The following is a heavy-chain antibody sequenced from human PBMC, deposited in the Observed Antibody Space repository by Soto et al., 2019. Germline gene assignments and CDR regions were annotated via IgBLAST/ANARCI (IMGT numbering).Heavy chain of an antibody. CDR3: TRVLDGSGSTASH. Sequence: EVQLVESGGGLVKPGWSLRLSCAASGFTFSFVWMNWVRQAPGKGLEWVGRIKSKTDGGTTDYAAPVKGRFTISRDDSKNTLSLQMNSLKIEDTAVYDCTRVLDGSGSTASHGGQGNLVTVSS. J-gene: IGHJ4*02. CDR1: GFTFSFVW. CDR2: IKSKTDGGTT. V-gene: IGHV3-15*07. D-gene: IGHD3-10*01.